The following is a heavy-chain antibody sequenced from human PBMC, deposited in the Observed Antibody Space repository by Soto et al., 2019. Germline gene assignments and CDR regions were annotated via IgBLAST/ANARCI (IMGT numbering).Heavy chain of an antibody. D-gene: IGHD1-7*01. CDR1: GYTFTSYA. J-gene: IGHJ4*02. CDR3: ARDRNYGQDFDY. Sequence: ASVKVSCKASGYTFTSYAMHWVRQPPGQRLEWMGWINAGNGNTKYSQKFQGRVTITRDTSASTAYMELSSLRSEDTAVYYCARDRNYGQDFDYWGQGTLVTVSS. CDR2: INAGNGNT. V-gene: IGHV1-3*01.